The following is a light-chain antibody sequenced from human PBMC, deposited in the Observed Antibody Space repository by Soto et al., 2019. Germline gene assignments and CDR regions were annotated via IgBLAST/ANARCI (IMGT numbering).Light chain of an antibody. V-gene: IGKV4-1*01. CDR1: QSVLYSSNNKNY. CDR3: QQYESTPPT. Sequence: DIVMTQSQDSLAVSLGERSTINCKSSQSVLYSSNNKNYLAWYQQRPGQPPKLLIYWASTRESGVPDRFSGSGSGTDFPLTITSLQAEDVALYYCQQYESTPPTFGQGTKLEIK. J-gene: IGKJ2*01. CDR2: WAS.